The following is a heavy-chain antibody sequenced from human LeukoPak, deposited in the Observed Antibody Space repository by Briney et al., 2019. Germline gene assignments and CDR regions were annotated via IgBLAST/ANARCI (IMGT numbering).Heavy chain of an antibody. V-gene: IGHV1-46*01. CDR2: INPSGGST. J-gene: IGHJ6*04. D-gene: IGHD3-22*01. CDR3: ARDGVHYYDSSGYYLV. CDR1: GYTFTSYY. Sequence: GASVKVSCKASGYTFTSYYMHWVRQAPGQGLEWMGIINPSGGSTSYAQKFQGRVTMTRDTSTSTVYMELSSLRSEDTAVYYCARDGVHYYDSSGYYLVWGKGTTVTVSS.